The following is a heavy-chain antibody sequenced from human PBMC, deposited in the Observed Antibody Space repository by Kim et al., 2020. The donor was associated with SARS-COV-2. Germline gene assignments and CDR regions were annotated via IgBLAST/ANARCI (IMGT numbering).Heavy chain of an antibody. Sequence: ADSGKGRFTISRDKSKNTLYLQMNSLRAEDTAVYYCAKGETIAAAGSINYWGQGTLVTVSS. D-gene: IGHD6-13*01. J-gene: IGHJ4*02. V-gene: IGHV3-23*01. CDR3: AKGETIAAAGSINY.